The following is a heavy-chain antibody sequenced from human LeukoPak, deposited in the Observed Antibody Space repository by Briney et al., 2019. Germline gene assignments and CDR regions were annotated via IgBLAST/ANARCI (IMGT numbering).Heavy chain of an antibody. D-gene: IGHD4-11*01. CDR1: GFSFSNTG. CDR2: IWYDGCNS. V-gene: IGHV3-33*06. CDR3: AKDHGTTATAVPLRGPSFDY. Sequence: PGGSLRLSCAASGFSFSNTGMHWVPQAPGKGLEWVALIWYDGCNSECADSVKRRFTISRDNSKNTVHLQMNNLGAEETAVYYCAKDHGTTATAVPLRGPSFDYWGQGALVIVSS. J-gene: IGHJ4*02.